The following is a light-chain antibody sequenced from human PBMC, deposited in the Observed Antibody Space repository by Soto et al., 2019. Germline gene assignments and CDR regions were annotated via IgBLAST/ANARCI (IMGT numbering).Light chain of an antibody. CDR2: WAS. CDR3: QQYYSTPFT. V-gene: IGKV4-1*01. CDR1: QSVLYSSTNKTS. J-gene: IGKJ3*01. Sequence: IVLTQSPASLAVSLGGRATITCKSSQSVLYSSTNKTSLAWYQQKPGQPPKLLIYWASTRESGVPDRFSGSGSGTDFTLTISSLQAEDVAVYYCQQYYSTPFTFGPGTKVDIK.